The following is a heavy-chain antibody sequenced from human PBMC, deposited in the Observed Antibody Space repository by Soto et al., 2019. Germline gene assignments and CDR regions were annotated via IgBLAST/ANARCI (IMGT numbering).Heavy chain of an antibody. V-gene: IGHV1-24*01. J-gene: IGHJ3*02. Sequence: ASVKVSCKVSGYTLTDLSMHWVRQAPGKGLEWMGGFDPEDGETIYAQKFQGRVTMTEDTSTDTAYMELSSLRSEDTAVYYCATLPERGYSYGFFAFDIWGQGTMVTVSS. CDR3: ATLPERGYSYGFFAFDI. D-gene: IGHD5-18*01. CDR2: FDPEDGET. CDR1: GYTLTDLS.